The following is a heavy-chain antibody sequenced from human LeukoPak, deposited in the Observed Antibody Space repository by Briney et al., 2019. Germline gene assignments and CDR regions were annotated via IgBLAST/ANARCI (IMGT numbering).Heavy chain of an antibody. J-gene: IGHJ6*02. CDR2: IYYSGST. V-gene: IGHV4-59*08. D-gene: IGHD6-6*01. CDR3: ARAEYSSTYFLDV. Sequence: PSETLSLTCTVSGASINTYFLSWIRQPPGKGLGWIGFIYYSGSTNYNPSLKSRVTMSVDTSKNQFSLKLSSVTAADTAVYYCARAEYSSTYFLDVWGQGTTVTVSS. CDR1: GASINTYF.